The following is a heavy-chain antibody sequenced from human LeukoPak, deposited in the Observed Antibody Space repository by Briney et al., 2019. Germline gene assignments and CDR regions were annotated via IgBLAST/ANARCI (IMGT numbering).Heavy chain of an antibody. D-gene: IGHD4-23*01. CDR3: ARYGGYRDWYFDL. J-gene: IGHJ2*01. CDR1: GYSITNINW. V-gene: IGHV4-28*01. CDR2: IHYSGDT. Sequence: SETLSLTCGVSGYSITNINWWAWIRQPPGKGLEWIGHIHYSGDTYYNPSLKSRVTMSLDTSQNQFSLKLKSVTAVDTATYYCARYGGYRDWYFDLWGRGTLVTVSS.